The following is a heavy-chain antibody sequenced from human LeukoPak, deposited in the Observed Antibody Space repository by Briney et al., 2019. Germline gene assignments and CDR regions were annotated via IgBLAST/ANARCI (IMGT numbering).Heavy chain of an antibody. Sequence: GGSLRLSCAASGFTFGSYSMNWVRQAPGKGLEWVSSISSSSSYIYYADSVKGRFTISRDNAKNSLYLQMNSLRAEDTAVYYCARVGSAGTVSDWFDPWGQGTLVTVSS. CDR1: GFTFGSYS. CDR2: ISSSSSYI. CDR3: ARVGSAGTVSDWFDP. J-gene: IGHJ5*02. V-gene: IGHV3-21*01. D-gene: IGHD6-13*01.